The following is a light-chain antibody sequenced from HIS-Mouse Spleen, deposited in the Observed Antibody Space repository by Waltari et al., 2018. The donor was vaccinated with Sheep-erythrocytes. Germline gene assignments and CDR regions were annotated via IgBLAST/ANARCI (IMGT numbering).Light chain of an antibody. CDR2: DAS. V-gene: IGKV1-33*01. CDR1: QDISNY. Sequence: DIQMTQSPSSLSASVGDRVTITCQARQDISNYLNLYQQKPGKAPKLLIYDASNLETGVPSRFSGSGSGTDFTFTISSLQPEDIATYYCQQYDNLPLTFGGGTKVEIK. CDR3: QQYDNLPLT. J-gene: IGKJ4*01.